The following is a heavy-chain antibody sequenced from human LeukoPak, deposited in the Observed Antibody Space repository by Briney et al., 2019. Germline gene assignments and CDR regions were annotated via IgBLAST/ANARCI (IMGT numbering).Heavy chain of an antibody. Sequence: ASVKVSCKASGYTFTSYAMHWVRQAPGQRLEWMGWINAGNGNTKYSQKFQGRVTITRDTSASTAYMELSSLRSEDTAVYYCARGYGSGDNWFDPWGQGTLVTVSS. V-gene: IGHV1-3*01. CDR2: INAGNGNT. CDR1: GYTFTSYA. J-gene: IGHJ5*02. CDR3: ARGYGSGDNWFDP. D-gene: IGHD3-10*01.